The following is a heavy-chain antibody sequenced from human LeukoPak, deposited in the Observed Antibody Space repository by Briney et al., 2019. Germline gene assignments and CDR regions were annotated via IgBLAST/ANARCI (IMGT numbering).Heavy chain of an antibody. J-gene: IGHJ4*02. V-gene: IGHV4-61*02. CDR1: GGSISSGSYY. CDR2: IYTSGST. Sequence: SETLSLTCTVSGGSISSGSYYWSWIRQPAGKGLEWIGRIYTSGSTNYNPSLKSRVTISVDTSKNQFSLKLSSVTAADTAVYYCARIFQYYYDSSGYSFDYWGQGTLVTVSS. CDR3: ARIFQYYYDSSGYSFDY. D-gene: IGHD3-22*01.